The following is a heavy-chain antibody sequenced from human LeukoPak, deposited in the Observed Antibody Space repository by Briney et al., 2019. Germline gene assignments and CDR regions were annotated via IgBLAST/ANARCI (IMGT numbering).Heavy chain of an antibody. CDR1: EFTFSSHA. D-gene: IGHD3-3*01. Sequence: QSGGSLRLSCAASEFTFSSHAMTWVRQAPGKGLEWVSALYARGGNTYYSDSVKGRFTISRDNSKNTLYLQMDNLRAEDTAVYYCARDLGDNGYYHPLYFDSWGRGALVTVSS. CDR2: LYARGGNT. CDR3: ARDLGDNGYYHPLYFDS. V-gene: IGHV3-23*01. J-gene: IGHJ4*02.